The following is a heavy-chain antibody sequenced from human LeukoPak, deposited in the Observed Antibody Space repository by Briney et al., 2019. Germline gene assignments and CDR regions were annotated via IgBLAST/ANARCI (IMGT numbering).Heavy chain of an antibody. V-gene: IGHV1-46*01. J-gene: IGHJ6*04. D-gene: IGHD3-22*01. CDR2: IDPSAGST. Sequence: GASVKVSRKASGYTFTNYYMHWVRQAPGQGLEWMGVIDPSAGSTTYAQKFQGRVTMTRDTATSTVYMELSSLRSDDTAVYYCARAHYASSNIKVPFDVWGKGTTVTVSS. CDR1: GYTFTNYY. CDR3: ARAHYASSNIKVPFDV.